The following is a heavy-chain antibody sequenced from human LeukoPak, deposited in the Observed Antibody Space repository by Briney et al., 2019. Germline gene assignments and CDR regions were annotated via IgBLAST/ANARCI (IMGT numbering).Heavy chain of an antibody. J-gene: IGHJ5*02. D-gene: IGHD2-21*02. CDR2: ISGDGGST. CDR3: AKGVVTAIWDNWFDP. CDR1: GFTFDDYA. Sequence: GGSLRLSCAASGFTFDDYAMHWVRQAPVKGLEWVSLISGDGGSTYYADSVKGRFTISRDNSKNSLYLQMNSLRTEDTALYYCAKGVVTAIWDNWFDPWGQGTLVTVSS. V-gene: IGHV3-43*02.